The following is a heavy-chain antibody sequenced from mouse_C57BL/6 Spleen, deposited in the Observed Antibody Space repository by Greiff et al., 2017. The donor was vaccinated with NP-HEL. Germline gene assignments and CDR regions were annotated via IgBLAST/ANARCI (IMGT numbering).Heavy chain of an antibody. V-gene: IGHV1-61*01. J-gene: IGHJ4*01. CDR3: ARLMVTTSYYAMDY. D-gene: IGHD2-2*01. CDR2: IYPSDSET. CDR1: GYTFTSYW. Sequence: QVHVKQPGAELVRPGSSVKLSCKASGYTFTSYWMDWVKQRPGQGLEWIGNIYPSDSETHYNQKFKDKATLTVDKSSSTAYMQLSSLTSEDSAVYYCARLMVTTSYYAMDYWGQGTSVTVSS.